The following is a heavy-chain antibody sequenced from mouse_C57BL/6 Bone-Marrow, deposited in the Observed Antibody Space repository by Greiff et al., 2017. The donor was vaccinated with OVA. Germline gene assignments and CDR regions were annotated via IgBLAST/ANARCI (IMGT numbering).Heavy chain of an antibody. CDR2: IDPSDSYT. CDR3: ARNEGYHWYFDV. V-gene: IGHV1-50*01. CDR1: GYTFTSYW. J-gene: IGHJ1*03. Sequence: QVQLQQPGAELVKPGASVKLSCKASGYTFTSYWMQWVKQRPGQGLEWIGEIDPSDSYTNSNQKFKGKATLTVDTSSSTAYMQLSSLASEDSAVYYCARNEGYHWYFDVWGTGTTVTVSS.